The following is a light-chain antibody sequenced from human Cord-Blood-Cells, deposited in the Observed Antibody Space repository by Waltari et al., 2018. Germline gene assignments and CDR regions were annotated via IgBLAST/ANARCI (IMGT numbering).Light chain of an antibody. CDR3: QAWDSSTVV. V-gene: IGLV3-1*01. J-gene: IGLJ2*01. CDR2: QDS. Sequence: SYEMTQPPSVSASPGQTASITCSGATLGDKYACWYQQKPGPTPVLVIYQDSKRPPEIPERFSGSNSGNTATLTISGTQAMDEADYYCQAWDSSTVVFGGGTKLTVL. CDR1: TLGDKY.